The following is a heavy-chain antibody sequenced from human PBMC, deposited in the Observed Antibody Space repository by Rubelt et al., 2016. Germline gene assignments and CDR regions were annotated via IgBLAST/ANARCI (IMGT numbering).Heavy chain of an antibody. Sequence: QVQLQESGPGLVKPSETLSLTCTVSGGSISSYYWSWIRQPPGKGLEWIGYIYYSGSTNYNPALKSRVTTSVDTSKNQFSLKLSSVTAADTAVYYRARGQWDFDYWGQGTLVTVSS. V-gene: IGHV4-59*01. CDR2: IYYSGST. D-gene: IGHD1-26*01. CDR3: ARGQWDFDY. CDR1: GGSISSYY. J-gene: IGHJ4*02.